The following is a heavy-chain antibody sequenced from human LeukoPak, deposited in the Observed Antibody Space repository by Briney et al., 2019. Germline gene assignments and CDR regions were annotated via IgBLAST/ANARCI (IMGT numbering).Heavy chain of an antibody. CDR2: ISSNGGST. D-gene: IGHD3-3*01. CDR1: GFTFSSYA. Sequence: GGSLRLSCAASGFTFSSYAMHWVRQAPGKGLEYVSAISSNGGSTYYANSVKGRFTISRDNSKNTLYLQMSSLRAEDMAVYYCARGGTARITIFGVVTEYYYYGMDVWGQGTTVTVSS. J-gene: IGHJ6*02. V-gene: IGHV3-64*01. CDR3: ARGGTARITIFGVVTEYYYYGMDV.